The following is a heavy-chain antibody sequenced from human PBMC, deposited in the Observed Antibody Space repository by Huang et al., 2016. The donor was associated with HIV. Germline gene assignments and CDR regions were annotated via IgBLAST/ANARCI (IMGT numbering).Heavy chain of an antibody. V-gene: IGHV5-51*01. D-gene: IGHD6-6*01. CDR1: GYSVSSYW. J-gene: IGHJ4*02. CDR3: ARRFSSSSGYFDY. CDR2: IFPDDSDT. Sequence: VQLVQSGAEVKKPGESLKISCKGSGYSVSSYWIAWVRQMPGKGLEWMGIIFPDDSDTTYSPSFEGQVTSSADKSIGTAYLQWSSLKASDTAMYYCARRFSSSSGYFDYWGQGSLVTVSS.